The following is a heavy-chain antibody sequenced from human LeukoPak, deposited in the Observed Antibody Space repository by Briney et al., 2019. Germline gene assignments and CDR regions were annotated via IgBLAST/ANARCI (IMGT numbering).Heavy chain of an antibody. CDR1: GGSISSYY. CDR2: IYYSGST. D-gene: IGHD5-18*01. CDR3: ARHGGYSYAFAY. J-gene: IGHJ4*02. Sequence: SETLSLTCTVSGGSISSYYWSWIRQPPGKGLEWIGYIYYSGSTNYNASLKSRLTISADTSKNQFSLKLSSVTAADTAVYFCARHGGYSYAFAYWGQGTLVTVSS. V-gene: IGHV4-59*08.